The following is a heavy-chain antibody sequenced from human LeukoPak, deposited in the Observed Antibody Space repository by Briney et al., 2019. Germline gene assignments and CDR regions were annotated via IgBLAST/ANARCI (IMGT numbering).Heavy chain of an antibody. CDR1: GDSVSSNSAA. CDR2: TYYRSKWYN. D-gene: IGHD6-13*01. Sequence: SQTLSFTCAISGDSVSSNSAAWNWIRQSPSRGLEWLGRTYYRSKWYNDYAGSVNSRITINPDTSRNQFSLQLNSVTPEDTAMYFCARDAQYSRSWFVAFDIWGQGTMVTVSS. CDR3: ARDAQYSRSWFVAFDI. V-gene: IGHV6-1*01. J-gene: IGHJ3*02.